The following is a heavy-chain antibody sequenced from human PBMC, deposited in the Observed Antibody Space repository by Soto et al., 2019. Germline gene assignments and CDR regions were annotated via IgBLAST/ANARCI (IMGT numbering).Heavy chain of an antibody. CDR3: ARDRAYGDPNWFDP. CDR1: GFTFTGYT. CDR2: MSYDGART. J-gene: IGHJ5*02. D-gene: IGHD4-17*01. V-gene: IGHV3-30-3*01. Sequence: SLRLSCATSGFTFTGYTMHWFGQAPGKGLEWIAFMSYDGARTDYADAVKGRFTISRDTSNNTLSLQMNNLRPDDTAMYFCARDRAYGDPNWFDPWGQGTLVTVSS.